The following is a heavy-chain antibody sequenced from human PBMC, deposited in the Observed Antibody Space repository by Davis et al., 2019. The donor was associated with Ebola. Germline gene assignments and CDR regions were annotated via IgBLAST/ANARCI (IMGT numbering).Heavy chain of an antibody. CDR3: ARLRRTAIVVVPAASGWYGMDV. CDR2: INHSGST. D-gene: IGHD2-2*01. Sequence: SETLSLTCTVSGGSISSYYWSWIRQPPGKGLEWIGEINHSGSTNYNPSLKSRVTISVDTSKNQFSLKLSSVTAADTAVYYCARLRRTAIVVVPAASGWYGMDVWGQGTTVTVSS. J-gene: IGHJ6*02. CDR1: GGSISSYY. V-gene: IGHV4-34*01.